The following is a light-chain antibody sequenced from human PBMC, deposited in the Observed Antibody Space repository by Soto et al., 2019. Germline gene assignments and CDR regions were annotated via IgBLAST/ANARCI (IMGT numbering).Light chain of an antibody. CDR1: SSDVGGYNY. CDR2: DVS. J-gene: IGLJ1*01. Sequence: QSVLTQPASVSGSPGQSITISCTGTSSDVGGYNYVSWYQHHPGKAPELLIYDVSNRPSGISNRFSGSKSDNAASLTISGLPPADEADYYCSSYTASNTRQIVFGTGTKVTV. V-gene: IGLV2-14*03. CDR3: SSYTASNTRQIV.